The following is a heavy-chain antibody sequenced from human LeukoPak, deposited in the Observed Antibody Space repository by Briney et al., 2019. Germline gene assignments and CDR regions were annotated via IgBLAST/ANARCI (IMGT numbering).Heavy chain of an antibody. D-gene: IGHD2-21*02. CDR2: ISSSSSYI. Sequence: GGSLRLSCAASGFTFSSYSMNWVRQAPGKGLEWVSSISSSSSYIYYADSVKGRFTISRDNAKNSLYLQMNSLRAEDTAVYYCARMYCGGDCYYYFDSWGQGTLVTVSS. CDR3: ARMYCGGDCYYYFDS. J-gene: IGHJ4*02. V-gene: IGHV3-21*01. CDR1: GFTFSSYS.